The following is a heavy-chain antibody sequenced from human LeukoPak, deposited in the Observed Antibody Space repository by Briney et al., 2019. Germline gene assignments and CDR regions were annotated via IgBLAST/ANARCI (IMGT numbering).Heavy chain of an antibody. CDR1: GYTFTSYF. J-gene: IGHJ4*02. CDR3: AREREGTYYFDY. V-gene: IGHV1-46*01. Sequence: ASVKVSCKAPGYTFTSYFMHWVRQAPGQGLEWVGVVRPSGGSTTYAQKFQGRVTMTRDTSASTVYVELTSLSSEDTAVYYCAREREGTYYFDYWGQGTLVTVSS. D-gene: IGHD1-26*01. CDR2: VRPSGGST.